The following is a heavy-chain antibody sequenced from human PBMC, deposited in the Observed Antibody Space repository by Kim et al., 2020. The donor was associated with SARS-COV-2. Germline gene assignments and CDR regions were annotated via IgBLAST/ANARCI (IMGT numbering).Heavy chain of an antibody. CDR3: ARVYDSSGYSHDAFDI. CDR2: IYHSGST. Sequence: SETLSLTCTVSGYSISSGYYWGWIRQPPGKGLEWIGSIYHSGSTYYNPSLKSRVTISVDTSKNQFSLKLSSVTAADTAVYYCARVYDSSGYSHDAFDIWG. CDR1: GYSISSGYY. D-gene: IGHD3-22*01. V-gene: IGHV4-38-2*02. J-gene: IGHJ3*02.